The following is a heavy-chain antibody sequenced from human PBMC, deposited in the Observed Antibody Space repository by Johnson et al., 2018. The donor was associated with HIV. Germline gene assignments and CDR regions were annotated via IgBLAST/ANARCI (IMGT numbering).Heavy chain of an antibody. CDR3: ARSPLGSGSYVDI. D-gene: IGHD3-10*01. CDR2: ISSTKNTI. Sequence: QMQLVESGGGLVKPGGSLRLSCAASGFTFSDYYMSWIRQAPGKWLEWVSYISSTKNTIYYADSVKGRFTISRDNAKNSLYLQMNSLRAEDTAVYYCARSPLGSGSYVDIWGQGTMVTVSS. J-gene: IGHJ3*02. CDR1: GFTFSDYY. V-gene: IGHV3-11*04.